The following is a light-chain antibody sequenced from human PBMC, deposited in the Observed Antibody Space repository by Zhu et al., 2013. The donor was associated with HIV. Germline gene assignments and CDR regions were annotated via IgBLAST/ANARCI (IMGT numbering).Light chain of an antibody. CDR1: SSDVGGYKF. J-gene: IGLJ1*01. Sequence: QSALTQPASVSGSPGQSITISCTGTSSDVGGYKFVSWYQQYPGKAPKLMIYEVTNRPSGVSDRFSGSKSGNTASLTISGLQAEDEAVYFCGSYTGSSTRVFGTGTKVTVL. CDR2: EVT. CDR3: GSYTGSSTRV. V-gene: IGLV2-14*01.